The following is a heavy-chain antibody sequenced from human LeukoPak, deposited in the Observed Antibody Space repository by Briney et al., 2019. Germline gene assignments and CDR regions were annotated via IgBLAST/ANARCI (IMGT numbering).Heavy chain of an antibody. CDR3: APTLQYCGGDCYLGY. CDR1: GYTLTELS. Sequence: ASVKVSCKVSGYTLTELSMHWVRQAPGKGLEWMGGFDPEDGETIYAQKFQGRVTMTEDTSTDTAYMELSSLRSEDTAVYYCAPTLQYCGGDCYLGYWGQGTLVTVSS. CDR2: FDPEDGET. J-gene: IGHJ4*02. D-gene: IGHD2-21*02. V-gene: IGHV1-24*01.